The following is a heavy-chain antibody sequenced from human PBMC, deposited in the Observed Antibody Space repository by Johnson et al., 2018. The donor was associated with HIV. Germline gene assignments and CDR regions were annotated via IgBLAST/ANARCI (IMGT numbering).Heavy chain of an antibody. CDR3: ARDPQWWEYAFDI. D-gene: IGHD1-26*01. J-gene: IGHJ3*02. V-gene: IGHV3-23*04. CDR2: ISGSGGSRK. Sequence: VQLVESGGGVVQPGRSLRLSCAASGFTFSSYAMSWVRQAPGKGLEWVSAISGSGGSRKYYPDSVKGRFTISRVNSKNMLYLQMNSLRVEDTAVYYCARDPQWWEYAFDIWGQGTMVTVSS. CDR1: GFTFSSYA.